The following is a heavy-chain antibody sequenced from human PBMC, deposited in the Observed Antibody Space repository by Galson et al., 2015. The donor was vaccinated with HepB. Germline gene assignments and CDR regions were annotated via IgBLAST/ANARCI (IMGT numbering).Heavy chain of an antibody. CDR3: AKVLQRAVTGTGGNLDH. J-gene: IGHJ4*02. CDR2: ISGSGGKT. Sequence: SMRLSCAGSGFICGDYGMSWVRQAPGKGLDSVAAISGSGGKTYYADSLQGRFTIPRDNSTNTLNLQLNSLRAEDTAVYYCAKVLQRAVTGTGGNLDHWGQGTLVTVPS. V-gene: IGHV3-23*01. CDR1: GFICGDYG. D-gene: IGHD6-19*01.